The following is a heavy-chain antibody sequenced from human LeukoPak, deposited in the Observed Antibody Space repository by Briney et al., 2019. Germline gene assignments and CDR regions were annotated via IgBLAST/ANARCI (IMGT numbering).Heavy chain of an antibody. CDR2: IYYSGST. D-gene: IGHD4-23*01. CDR3: ARTGSRDRWNAFDT. J-gene: IGHJ3*02. CDR1: GGSISSSSYY. V-gene: IGHV4-39*01. Sequence: PSETLSLTCTVSGGSISSSSYYWGWIRQPPGKGLEWIGSIYYSGSTYYNPSLKSRVTISVDTSKNQFSLKLSSVTAADTAVYYCARTGSRDRWNAFDTWGQGTMVTVSS.